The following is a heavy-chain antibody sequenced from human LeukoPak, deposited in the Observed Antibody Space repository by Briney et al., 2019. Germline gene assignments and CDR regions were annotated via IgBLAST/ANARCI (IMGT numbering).Heavy chain of an antibody. D-gene: IGHD6-19*01. CDR1: GGSISSSSYY. J-gene: IGHJ4*02. CDR3: ARLLLAVSGNFDY. V-gene: IGHV4-39*01. Sequence: SETLSLTCTVSGGSISSSSYYWGWIRQPPEKGLEGIGSIYYSGRTYYNPSLKSRVTISVDTSKNQFSLKLSSVTAADTAVYYCARLLLAVSGNFDYWGQGTLVTVSS. CDR2: IYYSGRT.